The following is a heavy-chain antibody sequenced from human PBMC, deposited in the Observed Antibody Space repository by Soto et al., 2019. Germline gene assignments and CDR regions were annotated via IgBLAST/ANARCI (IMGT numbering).Heavy chain of an antibody. Sequence: EVQLVESGGPLVRLGGSSRLSFVASGFSFVTNVWPWVRQVPGKGLVWVSRVSHDGAFTTYADSVKGRFTISRDNSKNTLYLQMNSLRADDTAVYYCTRDLDWLLFDYWGQGTLVTVSS. V-gene: IGHV3-74*01. CDR3: TRDLDWLLFDY. CDR2: VSHDGAFT. CDR1: GFSFVTNV. D-gene: IGHD3-3*01. J-gene: IGHJ4*02.